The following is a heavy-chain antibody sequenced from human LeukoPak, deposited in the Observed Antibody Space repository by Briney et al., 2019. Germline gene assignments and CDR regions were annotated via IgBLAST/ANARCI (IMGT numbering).Heavy chain of an antibody. D-gene: IGHD3-22*01. CDR2: ISISSNCI. CDR1: GDTFSSFS. V-gene: IGHV3-21*01. CDR3: VRLRRNSDTSGYYYYYDF. J-gene: IGHJ4*02. Sequence: ALRLSCVASGDTFSSFSINWVRQPPAKGLEWFSSISISSNCIYYADSVRGRFTISRDDARDSLYLQVNSLRAEDTAVYYCVRLRRNSDTSGYYYYYDFWGQGTLVTVSS.